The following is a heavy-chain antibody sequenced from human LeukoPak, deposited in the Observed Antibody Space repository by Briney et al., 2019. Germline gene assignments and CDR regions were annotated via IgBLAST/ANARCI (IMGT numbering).Heavy chain of an antibody. CDR1: GYTFTSYD. J-gene: IGHJ5*02. D-gene: IGHD6-6*01. CDR2: INPSGGST. Sequence: ASVKVSCKASGYTFTSYDINWVRQAPGQGLEWMGIINPSGGSTSYAQKFQGRVTMTRDMSTSTVYMELSSLRSEDTAVYYCARSSSSGYWFDPWGQGTLVTVSS. V-gene: IGHV1-46*01. CDR3: ARSSSSGYWFDP.